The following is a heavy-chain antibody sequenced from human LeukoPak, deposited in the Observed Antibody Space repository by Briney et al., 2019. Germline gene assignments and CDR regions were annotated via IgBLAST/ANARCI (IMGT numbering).Heavy chain of an antibody. J-gene: IGHJ4*02. V-gene: IGHV1-69*06. CDR3: ARNRYYYDSSGYYEDY. D-gene: IGHD3-22*01. Sequence: SVKVSCKASGGTFSSYAISWVRQAPGQGLEWMGGIIPIFGTANYAQKFQGRVTITADKSTSTAYMELSGLRSEDTAVYYCARNRYYYDSSGYYEDYWGQGTLVTVSS. CDR1: GGTFSSYA. CDR2: IIPIFGTA.